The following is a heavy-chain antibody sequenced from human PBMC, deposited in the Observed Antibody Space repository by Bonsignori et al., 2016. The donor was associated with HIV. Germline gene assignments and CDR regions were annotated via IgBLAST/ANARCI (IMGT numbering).Heavy chain of an antibody. Sequence: WIRQPPGKGLEWIGSIYYSGSTYYNPSLKSRVTISVDTSKNQFSLKLSSVTAADTAVYYCAGTNYYDSSGFHAFDIWGQGTMVTVS. CDR3: AGTNYYDSSGFHAFDI. CDR2: IYYSGST. V-gene: IGHV4-39*07. D-gene: IGHD3-22*01. J-gene: IGHJ3*02.